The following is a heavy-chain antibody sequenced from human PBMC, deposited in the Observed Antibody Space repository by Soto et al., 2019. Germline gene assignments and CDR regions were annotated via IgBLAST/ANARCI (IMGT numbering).Heavy chain of an antibody. V-gene: IGHV3-23*01. D-gene: IGHD6-13*01. CDR2: ISGSGDST. CDR1: GFTNSSYA. CDR3: ARRRPGTYFDY. J-gene: IGHJ4*02. Sequence: EVQLLDSGGGLVQPGGSLRLSCAASGFTNSSYAMNWVRQAPGKGLEWVSVISGSGDSTYYADSVKGRFTISRDNSKNTLYLQMNSLRAEDTAVYYCARRRPGTYFDYWGQGTLVTVSS.